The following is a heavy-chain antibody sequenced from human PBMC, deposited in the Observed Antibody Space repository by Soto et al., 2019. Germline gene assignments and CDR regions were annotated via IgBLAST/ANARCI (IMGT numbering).Heavy chain of an antibody. D-gene: IGHD6-6*01. CDR2: SYSGGNT. CDR1: GISVSSNY. J-gene: IGHJ1*01. Sequence: EVQLVESGGGLIQPGGSLRLSCAASGISVSSNYMTWVRQAPGKGLECVSVSYSGGNTYYADSVKGRFTISRDNSKSTLYLHVKSLRVDGTAVYYWAINGGGTFPKLFHVWGHGTLVTVSS. V-gene: IGHV3-53*01. CDR3: AINGGGTFPKLFHV.